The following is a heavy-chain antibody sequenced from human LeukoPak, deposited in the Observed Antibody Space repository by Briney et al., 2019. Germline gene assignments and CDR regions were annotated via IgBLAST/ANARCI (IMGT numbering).Heavy chain of an antibody. D-gene: IGHD2-15*01. CDR1: GGSISSSSYY. CDR2: IYYSGST. CDR3: AREGWMGYCSGGSCYHQGFDY. V-gene: IGHV4-39*07. Sequence: SETLSLTCTVSGGSISSSSYYWGWIRQPPGKGLEWIGSIYYSGSTYYNPSLKSRVTISVDTSKNQFSLKLSSVTAADTAVYYCAREGWMGYCSGGSCYHQGFDYWGQGTLVTVSS. J-gene: IGHJ4*02.